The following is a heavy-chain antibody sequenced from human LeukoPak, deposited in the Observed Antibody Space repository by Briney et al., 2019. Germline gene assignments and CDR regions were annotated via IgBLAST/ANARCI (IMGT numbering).Heavy chain of an antibody. V-gene: IGHV3-53*01. CDR2: IYSGGST. Sequence: PGGSLRLSCAASGFTVSSNYMSWVRQAPGKGLEWVSVIYSGGSTYYADSVKGRLTISRDNSKNTLYLQMNSLRAEDTAVYYCAREVRFLEWFTGIAAAGTYYYGMDVWGQGTTVTVSS. D-gene: IGHD6-13*01. J-gene: IGHJ6*02. CDR3: AREVRFLEWFTGIAAAGTYYYGMDV. CDR1: GFTVSSNY.